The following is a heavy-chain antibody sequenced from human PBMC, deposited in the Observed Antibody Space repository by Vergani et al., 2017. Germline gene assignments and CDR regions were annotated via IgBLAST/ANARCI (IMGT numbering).Heavy chain of an antibody. CDR1: GFTFDDYA. D-gene: IGHD6-19*01. Sequence: EVQLVESGGGLVQPGRSLRLSCAASGFTFDDYAMHWVRQAPGKGLEWVSGINWHGGSTGYADSVKGRFTISRDNAKNSLYLQMNSLRAEDTALYYCARDTVTGSRYFDYWGQGTLVTVSS. J-gene: IGHJ4*02. CDR2: INWHGGST. CDR3: ARDTVTGSRYFDY. V-gene: IGHV3-9*01.